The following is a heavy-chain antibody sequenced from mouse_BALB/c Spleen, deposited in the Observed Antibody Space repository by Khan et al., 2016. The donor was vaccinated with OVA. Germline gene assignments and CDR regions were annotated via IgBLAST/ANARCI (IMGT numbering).Heavy chain of an antibody. CDR1: GFTFSNYA. V-gene: IGHV5-9-3*01. D-gene: IGHD1-1*01. CDR2: ISSGGSYT. Sequence: EVELVESGGGLVKHGGSLKLSCAASGFTFSNYAMSWVRQTPEKRLEWVATISSGGSYTYYPDSVQGRFTISRDNAKNTLYLQMSSLRSEDTAIYYCARELFTTVVATPFAYWGQGTLVTVSA. J-gene: IGHJ3*01. CDR3: ARELFTTVVATPFAY.